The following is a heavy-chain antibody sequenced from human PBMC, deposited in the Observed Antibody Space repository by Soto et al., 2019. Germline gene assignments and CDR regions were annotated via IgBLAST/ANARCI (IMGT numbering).Heavy chain of an antibody. Sequence: SETLSLTCAVSGGSFSSSNWWRCVRHPPKEGLGWIGEIHHSGSTNNTPPLKSRATISVDKAKNQFSLKQSSVTAADTAVDYCARVAGIAAGGTPYYYYGMDVWGQGTTVTVSS. CDR2: IHHSGST. V-gene: IGHV4-4*02. J-gene: IGHJ6*02. CDR1: GGSFSSSNW. CDR3: ARVAGIAAGGTPYYYYGMDV. D-gene: IGHD6-13*01.